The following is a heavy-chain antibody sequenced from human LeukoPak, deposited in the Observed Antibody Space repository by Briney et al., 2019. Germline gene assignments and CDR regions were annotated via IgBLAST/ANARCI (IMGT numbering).Heavy chain of an antibody. V-gene: IGHV3-7*01. J-gene: IGHJ1*01. CDR1: GVAIGSSW. CDR3: ATTFPYCSEDNCAL. Sequence: LPGGSLRLSCIASGVAIGSSWMSWVRQSPGKRLEWVANVNPGGSVQNYVDSVTGRFTISRDNAKNSLYLQMNNLRADDTAVYYCATTFPYCSEDNCALGGQGTLVTVSS. CDR2: VNPGGSVQ. D-gene: IGHD2-15*01.